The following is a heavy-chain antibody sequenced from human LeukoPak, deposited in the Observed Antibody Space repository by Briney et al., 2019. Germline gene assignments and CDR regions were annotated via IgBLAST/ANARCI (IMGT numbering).Heavy chain of an antibody. V-gene: IGHV3-30*02. CDR1: GFIFSYYG. CDR3: ARVYLERLTAGYFDH. CDR2: IRFDGRSE. J-gene: IGHJ4*02. D-gene: IGHD2-8*01. Sequence: GGSLRLSCATSGFIFSYYGMHWVRQAPGKGLEWLAFIRFDGRSEYFSDSVKGRFTISRDNSKNTLYLQMNSLRDEDSAAYYCARVYLERLTAGYFDHWGQGTWVTVSP.